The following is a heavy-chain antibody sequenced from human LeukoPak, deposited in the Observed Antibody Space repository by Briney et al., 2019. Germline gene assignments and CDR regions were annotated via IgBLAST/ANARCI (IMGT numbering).Heavy chain of an antibody. D-gene: IGHD3-9*01. CDR2: IYYSGST. CDR3: ARTYYDILTGPEAFDY. CDR1: GGSISSGGYY. J-gene: IGHJ4*02. Sequence: SETLSLTCTVSGGSISSGGYYWSWIRQHPGKGLEWIGYIYYSGSTYYNPSLKSRVTISVDTSKNQFSLKLSSVTAADTAVYYCARTYYDILTGPEAFDYWGQGTLVTASS. V-gene: IGHV4-31*03.